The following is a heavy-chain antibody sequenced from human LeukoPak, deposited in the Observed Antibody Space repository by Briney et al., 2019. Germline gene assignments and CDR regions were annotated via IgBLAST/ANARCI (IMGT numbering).Heavy chain of an antibody. J-gene: IGHJ4*02. CDR3: ARGARGYSSGWPLGY. CDR1: GYTFTGYY. V-gene: IGHV1-2*02. D-gene: IGHD6-19*01. CDR2: INPNSGGT. Sequence: GASVKVSFKASGYTFTGYYMHWVRQAPGQGLEWMGWINPNSGGTNYAQKFQGRVTMTRDTSISTAYMELSRLRSDDTAVYYCARGARGYSSGWPLGYWGQGTLVTVSS.